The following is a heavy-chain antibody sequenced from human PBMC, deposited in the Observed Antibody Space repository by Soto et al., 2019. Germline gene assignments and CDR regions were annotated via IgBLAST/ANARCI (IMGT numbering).Heavy chain of an antibody. V-gene: IGHV3-33*01. CDR2: IWYDGSNK. Sequence: QVQLVESGGGVVQPGRSLRLSCAASGFTFSSYGMRWVRQAPGEGMEWVAVIWYDGSNKYYADSVKGRFTISRDNSKNALYLQMNSLRAEDTAVYYCARDYRAPLEEGFDSCGEGTLVTVSS. CDR3: ARDYRAPLEEGFDS. CDR1: GFTFSSYG. D-gene: IGHD3-16*02. J-gene: IGHJ4*02.